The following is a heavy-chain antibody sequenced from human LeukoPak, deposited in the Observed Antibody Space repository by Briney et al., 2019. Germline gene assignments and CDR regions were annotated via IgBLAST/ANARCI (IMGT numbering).Heavy chain of an antibody. V-gene: IGHV3-30*02. CDR3: AKDRGYSYGYLDY. D-gene: IGHD5-18*01. CDR1: GFTFSSYG. CDR2: IRFDGSYK. Sequence: GGSLRLSCAASGFTFSSYGMHWVRQAPGKWLEWVAFIRFDGSYKDYADSVKGRFTISRDNSKNTLYLQMNSLRAEDTAVYYCAKDRGYSYGYLDYWGQGTLVTVSS. J-gene: IGHJ4*02.